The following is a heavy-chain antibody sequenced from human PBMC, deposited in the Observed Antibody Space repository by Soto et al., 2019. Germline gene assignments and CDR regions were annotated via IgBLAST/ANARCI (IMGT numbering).Heavy chain of an antibody. CDR1: GYTFTSYA. D-gene: IGHD4-4*01. CDR2: INAGNGNT. J-gene: IGHJ6*02. V-gene: IGHV1-3*01. CDR3: ASSYTNYALIDYYYYGMDV. Sequence: GASVKVSCKASGYTFTSYAMHWVRQAPGQRLEWMGWINAGNGNTKYSQKLQGRITITRDTSASTAYIELSSLSSEDTAVFFFASSYTNYALIDYYYYGMDVWSQGTTVTVSS.